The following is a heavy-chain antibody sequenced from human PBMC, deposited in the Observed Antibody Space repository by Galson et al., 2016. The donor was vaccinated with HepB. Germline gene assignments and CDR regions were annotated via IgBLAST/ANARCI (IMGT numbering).Heavy chain of an antibody. Sequence: QSGAEVKKLGESLKISCKVSGSSFNKYWIVWVRQMPGRGLEWMGTIYPDNSDTKYSPSFQGQVTISADKSINTAYLQWSSLKASDTAMYYCASPSCTTTWCSPPPYFDHWGQGTLVTVSS. V-gene: IGHV5-51*01. D-gene: IGHD2-8*01. CDR3: ASPSCTTTWCSPPPYFDH. J-gene: IGHJ4*02. CDR2: IYPDNSDT. CDR1: GSSFNKYW.